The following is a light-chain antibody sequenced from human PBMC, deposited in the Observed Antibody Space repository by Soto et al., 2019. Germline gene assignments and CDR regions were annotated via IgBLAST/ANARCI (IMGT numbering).Light chain of an antibody. V-gene: IGLV2-14*03. CDR2: DVS. J-gene: IGLJ7*01. Sequence: QSVLTQPASVSGSPGQSITISCTGTSSDIGASNSVSWYQQHPGKAPQLMIFDVSHRPLRVSSRFSGSKSGNTISLTISGLQAEDEADYYCSSFTTSSHVLFGGGTQLTVL. CDR1: SSDIGASNS. CDR3: SSFTTSSHVL.